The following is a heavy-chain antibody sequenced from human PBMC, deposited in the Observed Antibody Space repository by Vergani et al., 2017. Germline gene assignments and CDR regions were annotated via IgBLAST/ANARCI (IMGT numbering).Heavy chain of an antibody. CDR2: IIPILGIA. CDR1: GGTFSSYT. Sequence: QVQLVQSGAEVKKPGSSVKVSCKASGGTFSSYTISWVRQAPGQGLEWMGRIIPILGIANYAQKFQGRVTMTTDTSTSTAYMELRSLRSDDTAVYYCARDFGGSGKPDYWGQGTLVTVSS. V-gene: IGHV1-69*08. CDR3: ARDFGGSGKPDY. D-gene: IGHD3-10*01. J-gene: IGHJ4*02.